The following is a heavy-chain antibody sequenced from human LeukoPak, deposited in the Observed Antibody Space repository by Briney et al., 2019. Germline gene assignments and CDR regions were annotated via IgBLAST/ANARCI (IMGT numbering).Heavy chain of an antibody. V-gene: IGHV3-74*01. CDR2: IYSDGGTT. D-gene: IGHD4-23*01. J-gene: IGHJ3*02. CDR3: ARTFDYGGNSFAFDI. Sequence: PGGSLRLSCAASGFTFSSYWMHWVRQAPGKGLVWVSRIYSDGGTTSYADSVKGRFTISRDNAKNTLYLQMNSLRAEDTAVYYCARTFDYGGNSFAFDIWGQGTMVTVSS. CDR1: GFTFSSYW.